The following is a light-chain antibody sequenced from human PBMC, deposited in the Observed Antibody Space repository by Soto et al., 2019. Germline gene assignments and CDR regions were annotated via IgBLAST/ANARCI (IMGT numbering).Light chain of an antibody. V-gene: IGKV1-5*01. CDR2: DAS. CDR1: QSISSW. CDR3: QQLNGSPWT. J-gene: IGKJ1*01. Sequence: DIQMTQSPSTLSASVGDRVTITCRASQSISSWLAWYQQKPGKAPKLLIYDASSLESGVPSRFSGSGSGTEFTLTIGSLQPEDFATYYCQQLNGSPWTFGQGTRVEIK.